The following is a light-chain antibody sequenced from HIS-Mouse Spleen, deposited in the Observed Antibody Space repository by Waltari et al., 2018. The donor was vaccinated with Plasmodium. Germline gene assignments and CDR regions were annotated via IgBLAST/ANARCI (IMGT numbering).Light chain of an antibody. J-gene: IGKJ1*01. CDR2: AAS. CDR3: QQSYSTWT. Sequence: DIQMTQYPSSLSASVGDSVTITCRASQSISSYLNWYQQKPGKAPKLLIYAASSLQRGVPSRFSGSGSGTDFTLTISSLQPEDFATYYCQQSYSTWTFGQGTKVEIK. V-gene: IGKV1-39*01. CDR1: QSISSY.